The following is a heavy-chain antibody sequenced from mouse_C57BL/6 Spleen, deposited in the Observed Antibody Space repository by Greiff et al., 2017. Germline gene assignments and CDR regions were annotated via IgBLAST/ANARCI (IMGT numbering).Heavy chain of an antibody. CDR1: GYSFTGYY. Sequence: EVQLQQSGPELVKPGASVKISCKASGYSFTGYYMNWVKQSPEKSLEWIGEINPSTGGTTYNKKFKAKATLTVDKSSSTAYMQLKSLTSEDSAVYYCARERGVWGTGTTVTVSS. CDR3: ARERGV. V-gene: IGHV1-42*01. J-gene: IGHJ1*03. CDR2: INPSTGGT.